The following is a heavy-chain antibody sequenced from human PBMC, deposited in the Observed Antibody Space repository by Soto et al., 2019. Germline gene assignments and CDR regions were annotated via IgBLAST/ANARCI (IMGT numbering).Heavy chain of an antibody. CDR2: IHHSGSI. V-gene: IGHV4-30-4*08. CDR3: SREDDGGDSLDV. CDR1: GGSISSDYYH. D-gene: IGHD2-21*02. Sequence: SETLSLTCTVSGGSISSDYYHWTWIRQSPGKGLEWIGYIHHSGSILYNPSLKSRVTISVDTSKNQFSLHLSSVTAADTAVYFFSREDDGGDSLDVWGQGTMVTVSS. J-gene: IGHJ6*02.